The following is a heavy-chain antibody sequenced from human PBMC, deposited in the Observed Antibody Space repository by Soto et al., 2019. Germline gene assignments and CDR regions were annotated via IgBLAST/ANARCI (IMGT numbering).Heavy chain of an antibody. J-gene: IGHJ4*02. Sequence: SETLSLTCTVSGGSISSSNDYWGWIRQPPGKGLEWIGSIYYGGSTYYNPSLKSRVIIAVDPSKTQFSLRLSSVTAADTALYYCARRITVANYYFDDWGQGTLVTVSS. V-gene: IGHV4-39*01. CDR3: ARRITVANYYFDD. CDR2: IYYGGST. CDR1: GGSISSSNDY. D-gene: IGHD1-20*01.